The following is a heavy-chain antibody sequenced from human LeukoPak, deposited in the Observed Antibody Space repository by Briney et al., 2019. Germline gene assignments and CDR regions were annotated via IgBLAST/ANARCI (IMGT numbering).Heavy chain of an antibody. Sequence: PGRSLRLSCAASGFTFDDYAMHWVRQAPGKGLEWVSGISWNSGSIGYADSVKGRFTISRDNAKNSLYLQMNSLRAEDTAVYYCARDLAMDGYWGQGTLVTVSS. D-gene: IGHD2-2*01. CDR1: GFTFDDYA. CDR3: ARDLAMDGY. V-gene: IGHV3-9*01. J-gene: IGHJ4*02. CDR2: ISWNSGSI.